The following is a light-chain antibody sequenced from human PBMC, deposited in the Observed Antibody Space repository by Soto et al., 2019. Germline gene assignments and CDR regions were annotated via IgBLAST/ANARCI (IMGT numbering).Light chain of an antibody. CDR1: QNVRFY. CDR3: QQRTNWSWT. CDR2: DAS. Sequence: EIVLTQSPATLSLSPGERATLSCRASQNVRFYLAWYQQKPGQTPRLLIYDASKRASGIPARFSGSGSGTDFTLTISSLEPEDFAVYYCQQRTNWSWTFGRWPKVEVK. V-gene: IGKV3-11*01. J-gene: IGKJ1*01.